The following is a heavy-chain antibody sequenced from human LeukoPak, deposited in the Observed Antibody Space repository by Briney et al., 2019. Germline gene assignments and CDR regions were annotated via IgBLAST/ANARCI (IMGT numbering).Heavy chain of an antibody. V-gene: IGHV3-30*02. CDR2: IQFDKSQI. D-gene: IGHD6-19*01. CDR3: ARGLRIAVAGNIDY. Sequence: GGSLRLSCAASGINFRGSGMHWVRQAPGKGLEWVTFIQFDKSQIYYADSVKGRFTISRDNSKNTLYLQMNSLRAEDTAVYYCARGLRIAVAGNIDYWGQGTLVTVSS. J-gene: IGHJ4*02. CDR1: GINFRGSG.